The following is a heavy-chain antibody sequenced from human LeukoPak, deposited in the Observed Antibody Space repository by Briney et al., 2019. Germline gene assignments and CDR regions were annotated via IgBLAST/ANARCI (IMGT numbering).Heavy chain of an antibody. J-gene: IGHJ3*02. D-gene: IGHD5-18*01. CDR2: ISGSGGST. CDR3: AKDSQGYSYGYFAFDI. Sequence: GGSLGLSSAASVFTFSSYAMSWVRQAPGKGLERVSAISGSGGSTYYADSVKGRFTISRDNSKNTLYLQMNSLRAEDTAVYYCAKDSQGYSYGYFAFDIWGQGTMVTVSS. CDR1: VFTFSSYA. V-gene: IGHV3-23*01.